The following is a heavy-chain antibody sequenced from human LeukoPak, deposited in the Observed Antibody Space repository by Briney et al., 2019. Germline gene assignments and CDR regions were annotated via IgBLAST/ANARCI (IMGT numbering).Heavy chain of an antibody. V-gene: IGHV3-21*01. CDR1: GFTFSSYS. J-gene: IGHJ3*02. Sequence: GGSLRLSCAASGFTFSSYSMNWVRQAPGKGLEWVSSISSSSSYIYYADSVKGRFTISRDNAKNSLYLQMNSLRAEDTAVYYCAREDRWLVKGSAFDIWGQGTMVTVSS. D-gene: IGHD6-19*01. CDR2: ISSSSSYI. CDR3: AREDRWLVKGSAFDI.